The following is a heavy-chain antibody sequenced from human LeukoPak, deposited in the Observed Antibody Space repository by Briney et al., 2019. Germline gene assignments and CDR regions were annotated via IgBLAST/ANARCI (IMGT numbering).Heavy chain of an antibody. D-gene: IGHD2-2*01. CDR1: GYSFTSYW. J-gene: IGHJ3*02. Sequence: GESLKISCKGSGYSFTSYWIGWVRQMPGKGLEWMGIIYPGDSDTRYSPSFQGQVTISADKSISTAYLQWSSLKASDTAMYYCARPLIVVVPAANTGDAFDIWGQGTMVTVSS. V-gene: IGHV5-51*01. CDR3: ARPLIVVVPAANTGDAFDI. CDR2: IYPGDSDT.